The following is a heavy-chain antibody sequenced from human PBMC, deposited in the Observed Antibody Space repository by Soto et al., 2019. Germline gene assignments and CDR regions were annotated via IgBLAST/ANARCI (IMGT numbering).Heavy chain of an antibody. CDR1: GCTFTSYT. V-gene: IGHV1-18*01. J-gene: IGHJ5*02. CDR3: ARSLPWFDP. CDR2: ISANNGNT. Sequence: ASVKVSCKASGCTFTSYTISWVRQAPGQGLEWMGWISANNGNTEFAQKFQDRLTMIADTTTSTAYLELRNLRPDDTAVYYCARSLPWFDPWGQGTLVTVSS.